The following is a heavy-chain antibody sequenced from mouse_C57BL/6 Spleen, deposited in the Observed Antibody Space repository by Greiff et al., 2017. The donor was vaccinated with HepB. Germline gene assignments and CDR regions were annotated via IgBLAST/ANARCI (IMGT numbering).Heavy chain of an antibody. CDR2: ISYDGSN. J-gene: IGHJ4*01. CDR1: GYSITSGYY. Sequence: ESGPGLVKPSQSLSLTCSVTGYSITSGYYWNWIRQFPGNKLEWMGYISYDGSNNYNPSLKNRISITRDTSKNQFFLKLNSVTTEDTATYYCAREAYDYPFYAMDYWGQGTSVTVSS. D-gene: IGHD2-4*01. CDR3: AREAYDYPFYAMDY. V-gene: IGHV3-6*01.